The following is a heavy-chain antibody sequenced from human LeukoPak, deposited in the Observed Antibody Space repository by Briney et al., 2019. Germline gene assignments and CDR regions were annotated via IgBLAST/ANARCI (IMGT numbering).Heavy chain of an antibody. CDR3: AREGGPYRPLNY. V-gene: IGHV4-4*02. J-gene: IGHJ4*02. CDR1: GGSISSTNW. CDR2: VHLSGRT. Sequence: SGTLSLTCGVSGGSISSTNWWTWVRQPPGEGLEWIGEVHLSGRTNYNPSLESRVTMSVDMSENHISLKLSSVTAADTAVYYCAREGGPYRPLNYSGQGTLVTVSS.